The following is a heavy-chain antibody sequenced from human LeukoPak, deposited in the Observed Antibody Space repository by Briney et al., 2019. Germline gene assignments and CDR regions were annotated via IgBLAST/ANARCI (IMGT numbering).Heavy chain of an antibody. CDR2: IYYSGST. CDR3: ARAGAAGPYPDY. V-gene: IGHV4-59*01. D-gene: IGHD6-13*01. J-gene: IGHJ4*02. CDR1: GGSISSYY. Sequence: PSETLSLTCTASGGSISSYYWSWIRQPPGKGLEWIGYIYYSGSTNYNPSLKSRVTISVDTSKNQFSLKLSSVTAADTAVYYCARAGAAGPYPDYWGQGTLVTVSS.